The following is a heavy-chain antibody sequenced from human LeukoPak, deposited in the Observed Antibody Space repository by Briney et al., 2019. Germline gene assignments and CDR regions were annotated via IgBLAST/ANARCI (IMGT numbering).Heavy chain of an antibody. CDR2: IYYSGST. J-gene: IGHJ4*02. CDR3: ARVSRYSGYDISLDY. V-gene: IGHV4-59*01. CDR1: GGSISSYY. D-gene: IGHD5-12*01. Sequence: SETLSLTCTVSGGSISSYYWSWIRQPPGKGLEWIGYIYYSGSTNYNPSLKSRVTISVDTSKNQFSLKLSSVTAADTAVYYCARVSRYSGYDISLDYWGQGTLVTVSS.